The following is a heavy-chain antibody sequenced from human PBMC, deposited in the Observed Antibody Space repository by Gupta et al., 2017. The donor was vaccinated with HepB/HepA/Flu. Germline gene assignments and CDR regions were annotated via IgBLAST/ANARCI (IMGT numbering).Heavy chain of an antibody. Sequence: QVQLVESGGGVVQPGRSLRLSCAASGFTFSSYGMHWVRQAPGKGLEWVAVISYDGSNKYYADSVKGRFTISRDNSKNTLYLQMNSLRAEDTAVYYCAFGELLFGYYGMDVWGQGTTVTVSS. CDR1: GFTFSSYG. D-gene: IGHD3-10*01. V-gene: IGHV3-30*03. CDR2: ISYDGSNK. CDR3: AFGELLFGYYGMDV. J-gene: IGHJ6*02.